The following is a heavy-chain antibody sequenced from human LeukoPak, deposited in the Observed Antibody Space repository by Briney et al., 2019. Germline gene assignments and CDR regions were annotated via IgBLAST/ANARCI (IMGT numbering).Heavy chain of an antibody. Sequence: PGGSLRLPCAASRFTLSSYWMHWVRQAPGKGLVWVSRINTDGSSTNYADSVKGRFTISRDNAMNTLYLQMNNLRAEDTAVYYCASRTGVYWGQGTLVSVSS. CDR2: INTDGSST. J-gene: IGHJ4*02. CDR1: RFTLSSYW. D-gene: IGHD1-14*01. CDR3: ASRTGVY. V-gene: IGHV3-74*01.